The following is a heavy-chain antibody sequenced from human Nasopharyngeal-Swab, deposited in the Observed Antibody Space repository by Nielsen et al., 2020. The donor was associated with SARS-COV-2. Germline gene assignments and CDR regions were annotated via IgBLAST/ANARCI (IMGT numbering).Heavy chain of an antibody. D-gene: IGHD3-3*01. CDR3: ARSPYYDFWSGYYTRFDY. J-gene: IGHJ4*02. CDR2: ISSSSTYI. Sequence: VRQAPGKGLEWVSSISSSSTYIYYADSVKGRFTVSRDSAKNSLYLQMSSLRTEDAAVYYCARSPYYDFWSGYYTRFDYWGRGTLVTVSS. V-gene: IGHV3-21*01.